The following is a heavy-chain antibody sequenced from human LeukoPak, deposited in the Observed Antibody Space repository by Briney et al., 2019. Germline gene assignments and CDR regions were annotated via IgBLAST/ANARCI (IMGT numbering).Heavy chain of an antibody. Sequence: GASVKVSCKTSGYTFTSYGISWVRQAPGQGLEWMGWINAYNGNTNYAQKLQVRVTMTTDTSTTTAYMELRSLRSDDTAVYYCARRSRDGYNFLDYWGQGTLVTVSS. CDR3: ARRSRDGYNFLDY. J-gene: IGHJ4*02. CDR2: INAYNGNT. V-gene: IGHV1-18*01. CDR1: GYTFTSYG. D-gene: IGHD5-24*01.